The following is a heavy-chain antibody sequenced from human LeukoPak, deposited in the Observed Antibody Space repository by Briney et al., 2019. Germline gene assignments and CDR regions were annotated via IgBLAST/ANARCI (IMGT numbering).Heavy chain of an antibody. V-gene: IGHV3-23*01. CDR2: IIGSGGST. D-gene: IGHD4-17*01. Sequence: GGSLRLSCAASVFTFSSYAMSWVRQAPGKGLWCVSAIIGSGGSTYYADSVKGRFTISRDNSKNTLYLQMNSVRAEGTALCYCAKESAHYGGGYFDYWGQGTLVTVSS. CDR1: VFTFSSYA. CDR3: AKESAHYGGGYFDY. J-gene: IGHJ4*02.